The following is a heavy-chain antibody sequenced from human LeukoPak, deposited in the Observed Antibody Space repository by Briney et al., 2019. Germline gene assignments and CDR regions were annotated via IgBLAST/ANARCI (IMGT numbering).Heavy chain of an antibody. CDR3: ARDYGSGDYYFAY. J-gene: IGHJ4*02. D-gene: IGHD3-10*01. CDR2: IKQDGSEK. CDR1: GFTFSDYW. Sequence: GGSLRLSCAASGFTFSDYWMSWVRQAPGKGLEWVANIKQDGSEKYYVDSVKGRFTISRDNAKNSLYLQMNSLRAEDTAVYYCARDYGSGDYYFAYRGQGALVTVSP. V-gene: IGHV3-7*01.